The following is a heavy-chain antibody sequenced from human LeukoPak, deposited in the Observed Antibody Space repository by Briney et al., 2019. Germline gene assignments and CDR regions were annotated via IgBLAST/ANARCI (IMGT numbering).Heavy chain of an antibody. J-gene: IGHJ4*02. V-gene: IGHV4-39*01. Sequence: AETLSLTCTVSGGSISSSSYYWGWIRQPPGKGLEWIGSIYYSGSTYYNPSLKSRVTISVDTSKNQFSLKLSSVTAADTAVYYCARHQLDYYDSSGQYDYWGQGTLVTVSS. CDR2: IYYSGST. CDR3: ARHQLDYYDSSGQYDY. CDR1: GGSISSSSYY. D-gene: IGHD3-22*01.